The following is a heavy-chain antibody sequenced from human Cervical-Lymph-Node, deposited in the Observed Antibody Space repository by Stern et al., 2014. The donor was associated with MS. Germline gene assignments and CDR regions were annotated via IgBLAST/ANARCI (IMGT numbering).Heavy chain of an antibody. D-gene: IGHD3-22*01. J-gene: IGHJ3*02. CDR2: IWYDGSNK. CDR3: ARDYDSSGYSTLDAFDI. Sequence: VQLVESGGGVVQPGRSLRLSCAASGFTFSSYGMHWVRQAPGKGLEGVAVIWYDGSNKYYADSVKGRFTISRDNSKNTLYLQMNSLRAEDTAVYYCARDYDSSGYSTLDAFDIWGQGTMVTVSS. CDR1: GFTFSSYG. V-gene: IGHV3-33*01.